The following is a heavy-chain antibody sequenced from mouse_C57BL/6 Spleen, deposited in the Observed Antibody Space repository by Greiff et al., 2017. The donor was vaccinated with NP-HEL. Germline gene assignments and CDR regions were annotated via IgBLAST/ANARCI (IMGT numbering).Heavy chain of an antibody. CDR3: ARHYYGSSEGYWYFDV. J-gene: IGHJ1*03. D-gene: IGHD1-1*01. CDR1: GYSITSGYD. V-gene: IGHV3-1*01. Sequence: EVHLVESGPGMVKPSQSLSLTCTVTGYSITSGYDWHWIRHFPGNKLEWMGYISYNGSTNYNPSLKCRISITHDTSKNHFFLKLNSVTTEDTSTYYCARHYYGSSEGYWYFDVWGTGTTVTVSS. CDR2: ISYNGST.